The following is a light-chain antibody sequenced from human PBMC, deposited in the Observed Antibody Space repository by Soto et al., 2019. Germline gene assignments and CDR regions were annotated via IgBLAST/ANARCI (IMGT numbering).Light chain of an antibody. CDR2: RNN. J-gene: IGLJ3*02. CDR3: AAWDDSLSAWV. CDR1: SSNIGSNY. Sequence: QSALTQPPSASGTPGQRITISCSGSSSNIGSNYVYWYQQLPGTAPKIIIYRNNQRPSGVPDRFSGSKSGTSTSLAISGLRSEDEADYYCAAWDDSLSAWVFGGGTKLTVL. V-gene: IGLV1-47*01.